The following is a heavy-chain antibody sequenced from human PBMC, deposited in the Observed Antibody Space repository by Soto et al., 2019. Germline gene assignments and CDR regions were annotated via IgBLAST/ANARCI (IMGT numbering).Heavy chain of an antibody. CDR3: ARGIRGHYSFDV. V-gene: IGHV3-74*02. CDR2: VKTDGST. CDR1: GITFSRYW. J-gene: IGHJ3*01. D-gene: IGHD2-21*01. Sequence: EVQLEESGGDLVQPGGSLRLSCAASGITFSRYWRHWVRQAPGKGLVWVSRVKTDGSTYYADSVKGRFTLFRDNAKNTLYLQMNSLTVEDTAVYYCARGIRGHYSFDVWGQGTMVTVSS.